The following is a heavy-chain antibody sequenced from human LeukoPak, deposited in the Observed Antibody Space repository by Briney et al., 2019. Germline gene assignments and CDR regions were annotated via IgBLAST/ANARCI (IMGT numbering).Heavy chain of an antibody. J-gene: IGHJ3*02. D-gene: IGHD3-10*01. CDR1: GYTFTSYD. V-gene: IGHV1-8*01. CDR2: MNPNSDTT. CDR3: ARGRSVRGLILIDAFDI. Sequence: GASVKVSCKASGYTFTSYDINWVRQATGQGLEWMGWMNPNSDTTGYAQKFQGRVTLTRDTSMSTAYMELSSLKSEDTAVYYCARGRSVRGLILIDAFDIWGQGTVVAISS.